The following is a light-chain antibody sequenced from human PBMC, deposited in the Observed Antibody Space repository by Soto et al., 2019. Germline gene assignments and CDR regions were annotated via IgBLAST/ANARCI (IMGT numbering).Light chain of an antibody. CDR2: AAS. Sequence: EIVLTQSPGTLSLSPGERATLSCRVSQSVRSSSLAWYQQKPGQAPRLLIYAASSRASGVPDRFGGSGSGTDFTLTISRLEPEEFAVYYCQQYGSSPRLTFGGGTKVEIK. J-gene: IGKJ4*01. V-gene: IGKV3-20*01. CDR3: QQYGSSPRLT. CDR1: QSVRSSS.